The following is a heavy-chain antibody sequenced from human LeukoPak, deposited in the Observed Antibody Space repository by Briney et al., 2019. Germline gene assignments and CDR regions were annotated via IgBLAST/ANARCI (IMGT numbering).Heavy chain of an antibody. CDR2: ISGSGGST. CDR3: ARDRVGATDYFDY. Sequence: PGGSLRLSCAASGLTFSSYAMSWVRQAPGKGLEWVSAISGSGGSTYYADSVEGRFTISRDNSKNTLYLQMNSLRAEDTAVYYCARDRVGATDYFDYWGQGTLVTVSS. CDR1: GLTFSSYA. D-gene: IGHD1-26*01. V-gene: IGHV3-23*01. J-gene: IGHJ4*02.